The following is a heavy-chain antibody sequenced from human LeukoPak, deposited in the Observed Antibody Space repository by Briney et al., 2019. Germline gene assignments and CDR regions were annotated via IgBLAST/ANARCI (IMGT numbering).Heavy chain of an antibody. CDR1: GYTFTIYG. Sequence: ASVKVSCKASGYTFTIYGISWVRQAPGQGLEWMGWISAYNGNTNYAQKLQGRVTMTTDTSTIKAYMELRSLRSDDTAVYYCARDISGYDEGYYFDYWGQGTLVTVSS. V-gene: IGHV1-18*04. J-gene: IGHJ4*02. D-gene: IGHD5-12*01. CDR2: ISAYNGNT. CDR3: ARDISGYDEGYYFDY.